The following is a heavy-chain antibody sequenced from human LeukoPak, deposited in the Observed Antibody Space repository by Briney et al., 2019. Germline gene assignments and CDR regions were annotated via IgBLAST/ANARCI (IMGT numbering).Heavy chain of an antibody. J-gene: IGHJ4*02. V-gene: IGHV1-2*02. CDR3: ARGAKSEMATIWRKWVFDY. Sequence: ASVEVSCKASGYTFTGYYMHWVRQAPGQGLEWMGWISPNSGGTNYAQKFQGRVTMTRDTSISTAYMELSRLRSDDTAVYYCARGAKSEMATIWRKWVFDYWGQGTLVTVSS. CDR1: GYTFTGYY. CDR2: ISPNSGGT. D-gene: IGHD5-24*01.